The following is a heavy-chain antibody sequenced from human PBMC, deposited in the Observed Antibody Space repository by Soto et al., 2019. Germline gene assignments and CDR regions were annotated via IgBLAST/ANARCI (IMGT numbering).Heavy chain of an antibody. CDR3: AKDSWYFDL. CDR1: GFTFTTTW. CDR2: INNDGGVT. J-gene: IGHJ4*02. V-gene: IGHV3-74*03. D-gene: IGHD6-13*01. Sequence: GGSLRLSCAASGFTFTTTWLHWVRQAPGMGLVWVSHINNDGGVTTYADSVKGRFTTSRDNAKNTVSLQMNSLRVEDTGVYYCAKDSWYFDLWSQGSQVTVSS.